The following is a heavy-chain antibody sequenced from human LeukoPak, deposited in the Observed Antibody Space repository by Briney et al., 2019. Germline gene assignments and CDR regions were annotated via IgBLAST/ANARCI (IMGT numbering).Heavy chain of an antibody. V-gene: IGHV3-7*01. D-gene: IGHD4-17*01. CDR1: GFTFRNYG. CDR3: ARGGDYAGYYYYGMDV. J-gene: IGHJ6*02. Sequence: PGGSLRLSCAASGFTFRNYGMHWVRQAPGKGLEWVANIKQDGSEKYYVDSVKGRFTISRDNAKNSLYLQMNSLRAEDTAVYYCARGGDYAGYYYYGMDVWGQGTTVTVSS. CDR2: IKQDGSEK.